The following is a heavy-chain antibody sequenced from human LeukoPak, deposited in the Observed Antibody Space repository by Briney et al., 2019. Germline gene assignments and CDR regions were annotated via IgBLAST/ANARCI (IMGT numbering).Heavy chain of an antibody. CDR1: GGSISSYY. Sequence: SETLSLTCTVSGGSISSYYWSWIRQPPGKGLEWIAYIYYSGSTNYNPSLKSRVTISVDTSKNQFSLKLSSVTAADTAVYYCARLTTVTTFDYWGQGTLVTVSS. V-gene: IGHV4-59*01. D-gene: IGHD4-17*01. CDR2: IYYSGST. CDR3: ARLTTVTTFDY. J-gene: IGHJ4*02.